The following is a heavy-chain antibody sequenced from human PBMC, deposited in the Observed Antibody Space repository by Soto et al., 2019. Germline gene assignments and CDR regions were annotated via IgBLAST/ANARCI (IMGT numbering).Heavy chain of an antibody. CDR1: GFTFRNYW. CDR2: INSDGSVS. D-gene: IGHD2-15*01. CDR3: ARGDCVGGSCYSLAGSFYYYMDA. V-gene: IGHV3-74*02. J-gene: IGHJ6*03. Sequence: EVQLVESGGGLVQPGGSLRLSCAASGFTFRNYWMYWVRQAPGQGLEWVSRINSDGSVSSYADSVKGRLTISRDNVKNPLYLLMDSLRAEDTAVYYCARGDCVGGSCYSLAGSFYYYMDAWGQGTTVTVFS.